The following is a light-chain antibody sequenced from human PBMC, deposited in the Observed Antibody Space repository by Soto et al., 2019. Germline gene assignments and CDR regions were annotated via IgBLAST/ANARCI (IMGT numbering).Light chain of an antibody. CDR1: QSIAGY. CDR3: QQTYSTPQNT. J-gene: IGKJ2*01. Sequence: DIQMTQSPSSLSASVGDRVTITCRASQSIAGYLNWYQQTQGRAPKLLIHSASSLQSGVPSRFSGSGFGTDFTLTINSLQPEDFATYYCQQTYSTPQNTFGQGTKMEIK. V-gene: IGKV1-39*01. CDR2: SAS.